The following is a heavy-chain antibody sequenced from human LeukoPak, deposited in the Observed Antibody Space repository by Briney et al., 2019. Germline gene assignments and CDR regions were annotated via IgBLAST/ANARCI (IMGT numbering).Heavy chain of an antibody. CDR2: ISSSSSYI. Sequence: PGGSLRLSCAASGFTLSYNNMNWVRQAPGKGLEWVSSISSSSSYIYFADSVKGRFTVSRDNAKNTLYLQMNSLRAEDTAVYYCAKDLGYDYVRGEGNFYDYWGQGTLVTVSS. CDR1: GFTLSYNN. V-gene: IGHV3-21*04. D-gene: IGHD3-16*01. J-gene: IGHJ4*02. CDR3: AKDLGYDYVRGEGNFYDY.